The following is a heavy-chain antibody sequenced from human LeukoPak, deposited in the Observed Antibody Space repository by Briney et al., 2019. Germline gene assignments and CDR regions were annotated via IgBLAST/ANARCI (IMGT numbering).Heavy chain of an antibody. CDR1: GGSISNYY. D-gene: IGHD4-17*01. CDR3: ARRDYGSKVDY. Sequence: SETLSLTCTVSGGSISNYYWSWTRQPPGKGLEWIGYIYYSGGTNYNPSLKSRVTISIDTSKNQFSLKLSSVTAADTAVYYCARRDYGSKVDYWGQGTLVTVSS. V-gene: IGHV4-59*08. CDR2: IYYSGGT. J-gene: IGHJ4*02.